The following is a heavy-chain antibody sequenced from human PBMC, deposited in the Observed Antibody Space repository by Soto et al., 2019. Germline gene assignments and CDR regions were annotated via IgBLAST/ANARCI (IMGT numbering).Heavy chain of an antibody. CDR3: ARAIRVATIYYYFYMDI. V-gene: IGHV3-7*01. Sequence: GGSLRLSCAASGFTFSYFWMTWVRQAPGKGLEWVANIKPDGSEKYFVDSVKGRVTLSRDNTKNSLYLQMDSLRAEDAAVYYCARAIRVATIYYYFYMDIWGKGTTVTVSS. D-gene: IGHD5-12*01. CDR1: GFTFSYFW. CDR2: IKPDGSEK. J-gene: IGHJ6*03.